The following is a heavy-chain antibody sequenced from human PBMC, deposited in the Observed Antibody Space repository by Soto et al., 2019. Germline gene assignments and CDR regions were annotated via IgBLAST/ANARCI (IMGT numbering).Heavy chain of an antibody. J-gene: IGHJ3*02. CDR3: AHTRWELLRVHAFDI. CDR1: GFSLSTSGLG. CDR2: IYWDDDK. D-gene: IGHD1-26*01. Sequence: SGPTLVNPTQTLTLTCTFSGFSLSTSGLGVGWIRQPPGKALEWLALIYWDDDKRYSPSLKSRLTITKDTSKNQVVLTMTNMDPVDTATYYCAHTRWELLRVHAFDIWGQGTMVTVSS. V-gene: IGHV2-5*02.